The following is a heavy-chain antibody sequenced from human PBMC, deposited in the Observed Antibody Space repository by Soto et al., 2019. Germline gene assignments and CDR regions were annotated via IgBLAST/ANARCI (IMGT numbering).Heavy chain of an antibody. CDR3: AKERGKDIVVVPAAMWVGWFDP. D-gene: IGHD2-2*01. J-gene: IGHJ5*02. V-gene: IGHV3-23*01. Sequence: GSLRLSCAASGFTFSSYAMSWVRQAPGKGLEWVSAISGSGGSTYYADSVKGRFTISRDNSKNTLYLQMNSLRAEDTAVYYCAKERGKDIVVVPAAMWVGWFDPWGQGTLVTVSS. CDR2: ISGSGGST. CDR1: GFTFSSYA.